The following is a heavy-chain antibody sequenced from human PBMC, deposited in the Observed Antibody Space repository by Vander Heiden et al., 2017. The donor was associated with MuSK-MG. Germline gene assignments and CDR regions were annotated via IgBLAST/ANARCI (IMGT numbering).Heavy chain of an antibody. Sequence: QVQLQESGPGLVKPSETLSLTCTVSGGSISSYYWSWIRQPPGKGLEWIGYIYYSGSTKYNPARKSRVTISVDTFKNQFSMKLSYVNDDDTDVYYCARHGGAPKRKYYLDYWVQGNLVTVS. V-gene: IGHV4-59*08. D-gene: IGHD1-26*01. CDR3: ARHGGAPKRKYYLDY. CDR1: GGSISSYY. CDR2: IYYSGST. J-gene: IGHJ4*02.